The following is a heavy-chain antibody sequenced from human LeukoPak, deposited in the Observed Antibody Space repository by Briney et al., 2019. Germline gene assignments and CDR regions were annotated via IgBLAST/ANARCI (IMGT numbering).Heavy chain of an antibody. J-gene: IGHJ1*01. V-gene: IGHV3-30*18. D-gene: IGHD3-22*01. CDR2: ISYDGSNE. CDR3: AKDLNTYRYDSRDLQH. Sequence: VGSLRLSCAASGFSFNTYGMHWVRQGPGKGLEWVAVISYDGSNEWYADSVKGRFTISRDNSKNTLYLQMNSLRAEDTAVYFCAKDLNTYRYDSRDLQHWGQGTLVTVSS. CDR1: GFSFNTYG.